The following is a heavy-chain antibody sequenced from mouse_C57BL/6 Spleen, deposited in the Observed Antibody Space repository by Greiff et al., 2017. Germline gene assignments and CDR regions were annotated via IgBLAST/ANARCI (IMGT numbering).Heavy chain of an antibody. CDR2: IWRGGST. CDR3: AKTGANWHYFDY. D-gene: IGHD4-1*02. Sequence: VKLQESGPGLVQPSQSLSITCTASGFSLTSYGVHWVRQSPGQGLEWLGVIWRGGSTDYNAAFMSRLSITKDNSKSQVFFTMNSLQADDTAIYYCAKTGANWHYFDYWGQGTTLTVSS. J-gene: IGHJ2*01. V-gene: IGHV2-5*01. CDR1: GFSLTSYG.